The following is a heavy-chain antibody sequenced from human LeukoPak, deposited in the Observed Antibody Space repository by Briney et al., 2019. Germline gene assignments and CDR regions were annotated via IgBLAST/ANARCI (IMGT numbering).Heavy chain of an antibody. Sequence: ASVKVSCKVSGYTFTDYYMHWVQQAPGKGREWMGLVDPEDGETIYAEKFQGRVTITADTSTDTAYMELSSLRSEDTAVCYCATGASYGDAFDIWGQGTMVTVSS. V-gene: IGHV1-69-2*01. D-gene: IGHD2-21*01. CDR2: VDPEDGET. J-gene: IGHJ3*02. CDR1: GYTFTDYY. CDR3: ATGASYGDAFDI.